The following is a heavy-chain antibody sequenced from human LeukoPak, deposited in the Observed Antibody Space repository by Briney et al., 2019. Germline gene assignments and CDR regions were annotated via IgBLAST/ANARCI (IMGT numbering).Heavy chain of an antibody. D-gene: IGHD2-15*01. CDR3: AREGSPFYYYYMGV. Sequence: ASVKVSCKASGYTFTSYGISWVRQAPGQGLEWMGWISTYNGNTNYAQKLQGRVTMTTDTSTSIAYMELRSLRSDDTAVYYCAREGSPFYYYYMGVWGKGTTVTISS. CDR2: ISTYNGNT. J-gene: IGHJ6*03. CDR1: GYTFTSYG. V-gene: IGHV1-18*01.